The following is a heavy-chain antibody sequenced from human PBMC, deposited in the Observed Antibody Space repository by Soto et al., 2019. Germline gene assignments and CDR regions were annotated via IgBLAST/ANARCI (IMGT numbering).Heavy chain of an antibody. V-gene: IGHV4-34*01. D-gene: IGHD2-15*01. CDR2: INHSGST. CDR3: ARGWVEAVVMVSATRRWFDP. Sequence: QVQLQQWGAGLLKPSETLSLTCAVYGGSFSGYYWSWIRQPPGKGLGWIGEINHSGSTIYNPSLKSRVTISVDTSKNQFSLKLSSVTAADTAVYYCARGWVEAVVMVSATRRWFDPWGQGTLVTVSS. J-gene: IGHJ5*02. CDR1: GGSFSGYY.